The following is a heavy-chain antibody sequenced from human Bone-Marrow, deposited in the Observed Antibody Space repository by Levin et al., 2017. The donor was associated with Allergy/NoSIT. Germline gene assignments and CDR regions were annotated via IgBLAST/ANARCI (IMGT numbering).Heavy chain of an antibody. CDR3: ARDLGPRAVHFDF. Sequence: GESLKISCAASGFSFSSYGMNWVRQAPGQGLEWVSSIGTTSDDVYYADSVKGRFTISRDNAKSSLFLQMNSLRAEDTAVYYCARDLGPRAVHFDFWGQGTLVTVSS. J-gene: IGHJ4*02. D-gene: IGHD3-10*01. CDR1: GFSFSSYG. CDR2: IGTTSDDV. V-gene: IGHV3-21*01.